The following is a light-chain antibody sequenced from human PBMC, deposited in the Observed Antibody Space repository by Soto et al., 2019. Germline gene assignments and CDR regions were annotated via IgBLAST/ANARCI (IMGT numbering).Light chain of an antibody. V-gene: IGKV1-39*01. CDR2: AAS. CDR3: QQSHSPPYT. CDR1: QTTSKC. Sequence: DIQMTQSPSSLSASVGDRVTITCRASQTTSKCLNWYQQKPGKAPKLLIYAASGLQSGVPSRFSGSGSGTDFTLTISSLQPEDFASYHCQQSHSPPYTFGQGTKLEIK. J-gene: IGKJ2*01.